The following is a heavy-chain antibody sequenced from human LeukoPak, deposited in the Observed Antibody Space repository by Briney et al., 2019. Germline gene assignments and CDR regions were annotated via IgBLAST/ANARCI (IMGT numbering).Heavy chain of an antibody. Sequence: SETLSLTCTVSGGSLSSYYWSWIRQPPGKGLEWIGYIYYSGSTNYNPSLKSRVTISVDTSKNQLSLKLSSVTAADTAVYYCARGVVAARFWFDPWGQGTLVTVSS. CDR3: ARGVVAARFWFDP. D-gene: IGHD2-15*01. J-gene: IGHJ5*02. CDR1: GGSLSSYY. V-gene: IGHV4-59*01. CDR2: IYYSGST.